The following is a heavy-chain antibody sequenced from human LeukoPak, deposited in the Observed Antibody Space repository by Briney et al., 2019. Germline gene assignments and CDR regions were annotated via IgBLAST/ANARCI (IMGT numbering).Heavy chain of an antibody. J-gene: IGHJ4*02. CDR1: GGSFSGYY. D-gene: IGHD3-10*01. CDR2: INHSGST. Sequence: SETLSLTCAVYGGSFSGYYWSWIRQPPGKGLEWIGEINHSGSTNYNPSLKSRVTISVDTPKNQFSLKLNSVTAADTAVYYCARGPRAYGSGSYYNWGQGTLVTVSS. CDR3: ARGPRAYGSGSYYN. V-gene: IGHV4-34*01.